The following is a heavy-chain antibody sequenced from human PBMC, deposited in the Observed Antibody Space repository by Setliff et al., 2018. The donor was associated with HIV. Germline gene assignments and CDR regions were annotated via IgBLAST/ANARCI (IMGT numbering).Heavy chain of an antibody. V-gene: IGHV4-61*09. Sequence: PSETLSLTCSVSGGSMSSRSYYWSWIRQPAGKGLEWIGHIHTSGDTDYSPSLNSRVTISIDTAKKQFSLKLSSVTAADTAMYYCARRESYYDILTGPAFDAFDICGQGTMVTVSS. CDR3: ARRESYYDILTGPAFDAFDI. D-gene: IGHD3-9*01. CDR1: GGSMSSRSYY. J-gene: IGHJ3*02. CDR2: IHTSGDT.